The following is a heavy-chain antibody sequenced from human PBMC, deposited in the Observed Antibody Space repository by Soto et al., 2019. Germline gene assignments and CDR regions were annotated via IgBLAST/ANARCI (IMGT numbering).Heavy chain of an antibody. CDR1: GVTFNTDA. V-gene: IGHV3-23*01. J-gene: IGHJ3*01. CDR2: ISGSGGTI. D-gene: IGHD2-21*02. Sequence: GGSLRLSCAASGVTFNTDAMNWVRQGPGKGLEWVASISGSGGTINYADSVKGRFTTSRDTSKNTLYLQMNSLSAEDTSVYYCPKGFIVVVTAIRPDDTFDVWGPGTMVTVSS. CDR3: PKGFIVVVTAIRPDDTFDV.